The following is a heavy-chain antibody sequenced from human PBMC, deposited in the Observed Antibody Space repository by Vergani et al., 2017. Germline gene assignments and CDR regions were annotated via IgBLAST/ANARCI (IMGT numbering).Heavy chain of an antibody. Sequence: LGGSGGGSVTPGGSLRLSCAASGFQFSEHLMSWIRQAPGKGLEWVSHIIPGASTVPYTDAVPGRFTVSRDNANNSLTLDMTPLRVEDTAVYYCAKVPGISTTRHYYAMDVWGQGTTVTVSS. V-gene: IGHV3-11*04. J-gene: IGHJ6*02. CDR3: AKVPGISTTRHYYAMDV. CDR1: GFQFSEHL. D-gene: IGHD1-1*01. CDR2: IIPGASTV.